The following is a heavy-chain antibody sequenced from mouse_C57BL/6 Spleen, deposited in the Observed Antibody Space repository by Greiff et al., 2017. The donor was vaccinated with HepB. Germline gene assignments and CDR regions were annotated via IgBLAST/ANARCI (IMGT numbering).Heavy chain of an antibody. CDR1: GYTFTSYW. J-gene: IGHJ4*01. CDR3: ARWETGIYYAMDY. V-gene: IGHV1-69*01. Sequence: QVQLQQSGAELVMPGASVKLSCKASGYTFTSYWMHWVKQRPGQGLEWIGEIDPSDSYTNYNQKFKGKSTLTVDKSSSTAYMQLSSLTSEDSAVYYCARWETGIYYAMDYWGQGTSVTVSS. D-gene: IGHD4-1*01. CDR2: IDPSDSYT.